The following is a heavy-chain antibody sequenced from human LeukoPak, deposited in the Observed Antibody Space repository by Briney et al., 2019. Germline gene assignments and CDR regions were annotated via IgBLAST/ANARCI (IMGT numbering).Heavy chain of an antibody. D-gene: IGHD3-10*01. CDR2: IRYDGSNK. J-gene: IGHJ4*02. CDR1: GFTFSSYG. V-gene: IGHV3-30*02. CDR3: AKALSRYGSGSYSY. Sequence: GGSLRLSCVASGFTFSSYGMHWVRQAPGKGLEWVAFIRYDGSNKYYADSVKGRFTISRDNSKNTLYLQMNSLRAEDTAVYYCAKALSRYGSGSYSYWGQGTLVTVSS.